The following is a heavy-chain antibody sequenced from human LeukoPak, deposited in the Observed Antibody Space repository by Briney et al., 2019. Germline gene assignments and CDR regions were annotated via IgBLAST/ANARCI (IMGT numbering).Heavy chain of an antibody. CDR3: ARGRTRGFDY. J-gene: IGHJ4*02. CDR2: INHSGST. CDR1: GGSFSGYY. D-gene: IGHD3-10*01. V-gene: IGHV4-34*01. Sequence: SETLSLTCAVYGGSFSGYYWSWIRQPPGKGLEWIGEINHSGSTNYNPSLKSRVTISVDTPKNQFSLKLSSVTAADTAVYYCARGRTRGFDYWGQGTLVTVSS.